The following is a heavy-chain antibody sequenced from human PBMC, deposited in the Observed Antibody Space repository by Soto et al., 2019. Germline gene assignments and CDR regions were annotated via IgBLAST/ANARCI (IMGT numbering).Heavy chain of an antibody. CDR1: GGDFSSYI. CDR3: ARDRAVNNAALSMAY. V-gene: IGHV1-69*08. CDR2: IIPMFGIT. J-gene: IGHJ4*02. Sequence: QVQLVQSGAEVKKPGSSVKVSCKTSGGDFSSYIVTWVRQAPGQGLEWMGRIIPMFGITNYAQKFHDRVTITAERYTSPAYMELSSLRSDDTGIYHCARDRAVNNAALSMAYWGQGTLVSVSS. D-gene: IGHD3-10*01.